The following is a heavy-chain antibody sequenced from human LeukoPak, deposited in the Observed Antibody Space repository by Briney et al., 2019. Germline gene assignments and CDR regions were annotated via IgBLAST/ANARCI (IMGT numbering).Heavy chain of an antibody. V-gene: IGHV4-34*01. D-gene: IGHD4-23*01. J-gene: IGHJ4*02. CDR1: GGSFSGYY. CDR2: INHSGST. CDR3: ARGTRRAYGGLVEN. Sequence: SETLSLTCAVYGGSFSGYYWSWIRQPPGKGLEWVGEINHSGSTNYNPSLKSRVTISVDTSKNQFSLKLSSVTAADTAVYYCARGTRRAYGGLVENWGQGTLVTVSS.